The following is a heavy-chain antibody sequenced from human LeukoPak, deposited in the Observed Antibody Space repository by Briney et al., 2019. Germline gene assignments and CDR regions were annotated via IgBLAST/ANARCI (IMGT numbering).Heavy chain of an antibody. CDR1: GFTFSSYW. Sequence: GGSLRLSCAASGFTFSSYWMHWVRQAPGKGLVWVSRINSDGSSTSYADSVKGRFTISRDNAKNTLYLQMNSLRAEDTAVYYCASVGIAVAPSDAFDIWGQGTMVSVSS. D-gene: IGHD6-19*01. V-gene: IGHV3-74*01. J-gene: IGHJ3*02. CDR2: INSDGSST. CDR3: ASVGIAVAPSDAFDI.